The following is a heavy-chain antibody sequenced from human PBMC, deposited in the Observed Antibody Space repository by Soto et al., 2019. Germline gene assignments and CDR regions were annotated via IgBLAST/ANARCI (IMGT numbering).Heavy chain of an antibody. D-gene: IGHD2-15*01. J-gene: IGHJ6*02. CDR3: ARSIVVVVAADYYYGMDV. Sequence: KPSETLSLTCTVSGGSVSSGSYYWSWIRQPPGKGLEWIGYIYYSGSTNYNPSLKSRVTISVDTSKNQFSLKLSSVTAADTAVYYCARSIVVVVAADYYYGMDVWGQGTTVTVSS. V-gene: IGHV4-61*01. CDR2: IYYSGST. CDR1: GGSVSSGSYY.